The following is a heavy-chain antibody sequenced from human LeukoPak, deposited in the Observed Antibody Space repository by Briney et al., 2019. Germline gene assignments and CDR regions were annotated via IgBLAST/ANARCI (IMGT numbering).Heavy chain of an antibody. Sequence: SETLSLTCTVSGGSISSYYWSWIRQPPGKGLEWIGYIYYSGSTNYNPSLKSRVTISVDTSKNQFSLKLSSVTAADTAVYYCARARRVLRFLEWLYVFDYWGQGTLVTVSS. CDR2: IYYSGST. J-gene: IGHJ4*02. V-gene: IGHV4-59*01. CDR3: ARARRVLRFLEWLYVFDY. D-gene: IGHD3-3*01. CDR1: GGSISSYY.